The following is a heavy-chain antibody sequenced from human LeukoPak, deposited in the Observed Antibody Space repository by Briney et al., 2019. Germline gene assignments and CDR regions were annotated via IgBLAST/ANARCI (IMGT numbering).Heavy chain of an antibody. V-gene: IGHV3-21*01. D-gene: IGHD6-19*01. J-gene: IGHJ6*03. CDR3: ARGYSSGWADSRNYYYYMDV. CDR2: ISSSSSYI. Sequence: GGSLRLSCAASGFTFSSYSMNWVRQAPGKGLEWVSSISSSSSYIYYADSVKGRFTISRDNAKNSLYLQMNSLRAEDTAVYYCARGYSSGWADSRNYYYYMDVWGKGTTVTISS. CDR1: GFTFSSYS.